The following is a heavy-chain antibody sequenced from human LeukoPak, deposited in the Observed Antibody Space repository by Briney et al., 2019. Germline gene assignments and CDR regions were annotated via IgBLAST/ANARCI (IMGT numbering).Heavy chain of an antibody. V-gene: IGHV5-51*01. J-gene: IGHJ4*02. Sequence: GESLKISCEGSGYSFPSYLVAWVCQMPGKGQEWMGIIYPGDSDTRYSPSFQGQVTISAAKSFSTAYLQWSNLKASDTAMYYCARSSTFYDSSGYTLPFDYWGQGTLVTVSS. CDR3: ARSSTFYDSSGYTLPFDY. D-gene: IGHD3-22*01. CDR2: IYPGDSDT. CDR1: GYSFPSYL.